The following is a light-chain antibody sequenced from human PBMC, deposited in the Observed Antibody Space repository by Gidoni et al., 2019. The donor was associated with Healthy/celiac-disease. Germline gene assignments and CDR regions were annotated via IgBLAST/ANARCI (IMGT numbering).Light chain of an antibody. CDR1: SSDVGGYNY. Sequence: QSALTQPASVSGSPGQSITIHCTGTSSDVGGYNYVPWYQQHPGKAPKLMIYEVSNRPSGVSNRFSGSKSGNTASLTISGLQAEDEADYYCSSYTSSSTPVVFGGGTKLTVL. CDR3: SSYTSSSTPVV. V-gene: IGLV2-14*01. CDR2: EVS. J-gene: IGLJ2*01.